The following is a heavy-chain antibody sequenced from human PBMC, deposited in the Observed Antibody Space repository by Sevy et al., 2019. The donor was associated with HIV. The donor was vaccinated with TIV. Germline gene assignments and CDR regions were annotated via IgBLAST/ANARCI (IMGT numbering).Heavy chain of an antibody. Sequence: GGSLRLSCAASGFTFSRYGMHWVRQAPGKGLEWLAVIWYDGSKKSFAHSVKGRFFISRDNSKNTLYLQMNSLRAEDTAVYYCARDLIAVSGPTPFFDYWGQGTLVTVSS. D-gene: IGHD6-19*01. CDR3: ARDLIAVSGPTPFFDY. J-gene: IGHJ4*02. V-gene: IGHV3-33*01. CDR2: IWYDGSKK. CDR1: GFTFSRYG.